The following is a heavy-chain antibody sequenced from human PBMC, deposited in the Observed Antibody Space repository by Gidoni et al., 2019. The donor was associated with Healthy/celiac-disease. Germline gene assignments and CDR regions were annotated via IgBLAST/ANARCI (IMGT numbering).Heavy chain of an antibody. CDR2: ITWNSGSI. D-gene: IGHD3-3*01. CDR3: AKTGGYDFWSGKNWFDP. CDR1: GFTFDDYA. V-gene: IGHV3-9*01. J-gene: IGHJ5*02. Sequence: EVQLVESGGGLVQPGRSLSLSCSASGFTFDDYAMHWVRQAPGKGLEWVSGITWNSGSIAYADSVKGRFTISRDNAKNSLYLQMNSLRAEDTALYYCAKTGGYDFWSGKNWFDPWGQGTLVSVSS.